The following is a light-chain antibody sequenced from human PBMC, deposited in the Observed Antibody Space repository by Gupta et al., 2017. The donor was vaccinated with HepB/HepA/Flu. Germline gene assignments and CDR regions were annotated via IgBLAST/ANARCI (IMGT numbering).Light chain of an antibody. CDR2: DAS. CDR1: QSVSRY. J-gene: IGKJ1*01. V-gene: IGKV3-11*01. CDR3: QQRSNWPWT. Sequence: EIVLTQSPATLSLSPGEIATLTCRASQSVSRYLAWYQQKPGQAPRILIYDASNGATGIPARISGSVSRTDFTLTISSLEPEDFAVYYCQQRSNWPWTVGQGTKVEIK.